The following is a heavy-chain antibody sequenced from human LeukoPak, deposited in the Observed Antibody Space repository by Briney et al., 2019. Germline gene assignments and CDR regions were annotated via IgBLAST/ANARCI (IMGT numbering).Heavy chain of an antibody. CDR1: GLNFRSYA. D-gene: IGHD1-26*01. CDR3: ARSSGNYWAAPFDY. V-gene: IGHV3-23*01. Sequence: GRSLRLSCTASGLNFRSYALSWVSQAPRKGLEWVSGIRDNDFSTYYADSVKGRFTISRDNSKSPVYLQMNSLRAEDTAVYYCARSSGNYWAAPFDYWGQGTLVTVSS. J-gene: IGHJ4*02. CDR2: IRDNDFST.